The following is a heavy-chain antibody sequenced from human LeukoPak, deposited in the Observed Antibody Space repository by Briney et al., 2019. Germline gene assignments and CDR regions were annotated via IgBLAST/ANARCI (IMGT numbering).Heavy chain of an antibody. Sequence: QPGGSLRLSCAASGFTFSSYAMHWVRQAPGKGLEYVSAISSNGGSTYYANSVKGRFTISRDNSKNTVFLQMYSLRAEDTAAYYCAKEASRGSSFAYTPIEKPYYLDYWGQGTLVTVSS. CDR3: AKEASRGSSFAYTPIEKPYYLDY. D-gene: IGHD5-18*01. V-gene: IGHV3-64*01. CDR1: GFTFSSYA. CDR2: ISSNGGST. J-gene: IGHJ4*02.